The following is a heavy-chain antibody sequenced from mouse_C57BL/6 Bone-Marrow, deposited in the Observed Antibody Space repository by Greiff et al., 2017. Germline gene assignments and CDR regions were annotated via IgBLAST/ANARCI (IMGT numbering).Heavy chain of an antibody. CDR2: IYSRDGST. J-gene: IGHJ1*03. D-gene: IGHD1-1*01. CDR3: ERLEVDGNSGDWSFDV. Sequence: VHVKQSGPELVKPGASVKLSCKASGYTFTSYDINWVKQSPGQGLEWIGWIYSRDGSTKYNEKFKGKVILTVDKSSSTVYMELHRLKSEDSAVYLCERLEVDGNSGDWSFDVWGTGTTVTVSS. V-gene: IGHV1-85*01. CDR1: GYTFTSYD.